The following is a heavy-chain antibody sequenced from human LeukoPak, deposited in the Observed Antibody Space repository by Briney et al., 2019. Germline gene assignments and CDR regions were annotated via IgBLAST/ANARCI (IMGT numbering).Heavy chain of an antibody. D-gene: IGHD1-26*01. Sequence: GGSLRLSCAASGLTVSSNYMSWVRHAPGKGLEWVSVIYSGGSTYYADSVKGRFTISRDNSKNTLYLQMNSLRAEDTAVYYCARAAGSYSPLVAFDIWGQGTMVTVSS. CDR3: ARAAGSYSPLVAFDI. CDR1: GLTVSSNY. J-gene: IGHJ3*02. CDR2: IYSGGST. V-gene: IGHV3-53*01.